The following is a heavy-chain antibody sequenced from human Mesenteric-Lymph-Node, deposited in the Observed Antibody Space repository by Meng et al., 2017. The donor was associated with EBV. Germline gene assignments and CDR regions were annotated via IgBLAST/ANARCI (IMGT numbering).Heavy chain of an antibody. V-gene: IGHV4-39*07. D-gene: IGHD3-22*01. CDR1: GGSISSSSYY. J-gene: IGHJ4*02. CDR2: IYYSGST. Sequence: QGQLTAHGPGQVKPSQTLSSTCTVSGGSISSSSYYWGWIRQPPGKGLEWIGSIYYSGSTYYNPSLKSRVTISVDTSKNQFSLKLSSVAAADTAVYYCARVRERGYDSSGSYWGQGTLVTV. CDR3: ARVRERGYDSSGSY.